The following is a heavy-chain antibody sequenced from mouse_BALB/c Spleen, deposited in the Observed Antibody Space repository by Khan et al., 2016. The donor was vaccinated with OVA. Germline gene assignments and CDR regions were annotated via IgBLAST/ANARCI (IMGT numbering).Heavy chain of an antibody. J-gene: IGHJ3*01. Sequence: QVQLKESGAELVKPGASVKLSCKASGYTFTSYYMYWVKQRPGQGLEWIGEINPSNGGTNFNEKFKSKATLTVDKSSSTAHMQLSSLTSEDSAVYYCTRSGYRSQFAYWGQGTLVTVSA. V-gene: IGHV1S81*02. CDR2: INPSNGGT. CDR3: TRSGYRSQFAY. D-gene: IGHD2-14*01. CDR1: GYTFTSYY.